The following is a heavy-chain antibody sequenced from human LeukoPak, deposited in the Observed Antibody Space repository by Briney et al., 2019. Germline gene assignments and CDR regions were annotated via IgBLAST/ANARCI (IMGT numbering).Heavy chain of an antibody. Sequence: GGSLRLSCAASGFTFSSYSMNWVRQAPGKGLEWGSSISSSSSYIYYADSVKGRFTISRDNAKNSLYLQMNSLRAEATAVYYCGIGAPPQFGRIAEYDYWGQGTLVTVSS. CDR3: GIGAPPQFGRIAEYDY. J-gene: IGHJ4*02. CDR1: GFTFSSYS. D-gene: IGHD3-16*01. CDR2: ISSSSSYI. V-gene: IGHV3-21*01.